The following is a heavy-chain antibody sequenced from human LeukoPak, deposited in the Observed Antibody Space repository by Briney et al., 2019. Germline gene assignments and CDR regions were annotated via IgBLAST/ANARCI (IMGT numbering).Heavy chain of an antibody. V-gene: IGHV3-48*01. D-gene: IGHD3-22*01. CDR1: GFTFSSYS. Sequence: PGGSLRLSCAASGFTFSSYSMNWVRQAPGKGLEWVSYISSSSSTIYYADPVRGRFTISRDNAKNSLYLQMNSLRAEDTAVYYFASPEQSRGYYYYYNYMDVWGKGPTVTVSS. CDR3: ASPEQSRGYYYYYNYMDV. CDR2: ISSSSSTI. J-gene: IGHJ6*03.